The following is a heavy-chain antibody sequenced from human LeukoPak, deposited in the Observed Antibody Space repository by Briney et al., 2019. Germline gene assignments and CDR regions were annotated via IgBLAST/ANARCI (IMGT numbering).Heavy chain of an antibody. CDR2: ISYDGSNK. Sequence: GGSLRLSCAASGFTFSSYAMHWVRQAPGKGLEWVAVISYDGSNKYYADSVKGRFTISRDNSKKTLYLQMNSLRAEDTAVYYCARDVDWFDPWGQGTLVTVSS. J-gene: IGHJ5*02. CDR1: GFTFSSYA. CDR3: ARDVDWFDP. V-gene: IGHV3-30*04. D-gene: IGHD2-15*01.